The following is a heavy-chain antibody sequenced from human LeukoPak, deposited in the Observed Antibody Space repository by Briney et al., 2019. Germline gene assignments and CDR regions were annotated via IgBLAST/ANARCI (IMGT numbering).Heavy chain of an antibody. D-gene: IGHD6-19*01. Sequence: SETLSLTCTVSGGSIRSSSYYWGWIRQPPGKGLEWIGSIYYSGGTYYNPSLKSRVTISVDTSKNQVSLRLSSVTAADTSVYYCARHSSGWSTNRVWFDPWGQGTLVTVSS. CDR2: IYYSGGT. J-gene: IGHJ5*02. V-gene: IGHV4-39*01. CDR3: ARHSSGWSTNRVWFDP. CDR1: GGSIRSSSYY.